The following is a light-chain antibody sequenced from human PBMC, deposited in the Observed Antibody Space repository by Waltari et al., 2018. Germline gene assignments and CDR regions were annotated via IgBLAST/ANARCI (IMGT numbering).Light chain of an antibody. Sequence: ILMSQFPDSLAVSLGERATINCKASQSVLYSSNNKNYLAWYQHKPGHPPQLLISWASTQESGVPDRFSGSGSGTDFTLTISSLQAEDVAVYYCQQYYSIPLTFGPGTKVDIK. V-gene: IGKV4-1*01. CDR3: QQYYSIPLT. CDR1: QSVLYSSNNKNY. J-gene: IGKJ3*01. CDR2: WAS.